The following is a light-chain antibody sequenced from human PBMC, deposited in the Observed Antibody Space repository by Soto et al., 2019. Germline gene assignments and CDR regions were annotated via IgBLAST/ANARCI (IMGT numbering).Light chain of an antibody. CDR3: QQYDNLPLT. Sequence: DIQMTQSPSSLSASVGDRVTITCQARQDISNYLHWYQQKPGKAPKLLIYDASNLETGVPSRFSGTGSGTDFTFTISSLQPEDIATYYCQQYDNLPLTFGGGTKVDIK. V-gene: IGKV1-33*01. CDR2: DAS. CDR1: QDISNY. J-gene: IGKJ4*01.